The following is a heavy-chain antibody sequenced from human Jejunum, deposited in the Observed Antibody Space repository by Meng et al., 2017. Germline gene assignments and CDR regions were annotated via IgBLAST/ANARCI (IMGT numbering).Heavy chain of an antibody. Sequence: GESLKISCAASGFSVSAYTLHWVRQAPGEGLEWVTCFGNDGSKIQYAESVKGRFTIYRDNSKNTVNLEMNSLRVDDTGMYYCARDRPSSVWHDGLDVWGRGTMVTVSS. V-gene: IGHV3-30*04. J-gene: IGHJ3*01. CDR1: GFSVSAYT. CDR2: FGNDGSKI. D-gene: IGHD6-6*01. CDR3: ARDRPSSVWHDGLDV.